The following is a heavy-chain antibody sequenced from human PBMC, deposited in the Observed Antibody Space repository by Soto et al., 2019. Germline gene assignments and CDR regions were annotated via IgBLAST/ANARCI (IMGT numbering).Heavy chain of an antibody. D-gene: IGHD6-13*01. CDR1: GGTFSSYA. V-gene: IGHV1-69*01. Sequence: QVQLVQSGAEVKKPGSSVKVSCKASGGTFSSYAISWVRQAPGQGLEWMGGIIPIFGTANYAQRFQGRVTITADESTSTAYMELSSLRSEDTAVYYCARSVPSIAAAWGYFDYWGQGTLVTVSS. CDR3: ARSVPSIAAAWGYFDY. J-gene: IGHJ4*02. CDR2: IIPIFGTA.